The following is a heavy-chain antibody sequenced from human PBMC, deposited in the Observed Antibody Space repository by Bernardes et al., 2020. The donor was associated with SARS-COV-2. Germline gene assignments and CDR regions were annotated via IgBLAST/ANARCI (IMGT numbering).Heavy chain of an antibody. Sequence: SETLSLTCTVSGGSISSYYWSWIRQPPGKGLEWIGYIYYSGSTNYNPSLKSRVTISVDTSKNQFSLKLSSVTAADTAVYYCARGFRCSSTSCYGFGIFDYWGQGTLVTVSS. CDR3: ARGFRCSSTSCYGFGIFDY. CDR1: GGSISSYY. J-gene: IGHJ4*02. CDR2: IYYSGST. V-gene: IGHV4-59*01. D-gene: IGHD2-2*01.